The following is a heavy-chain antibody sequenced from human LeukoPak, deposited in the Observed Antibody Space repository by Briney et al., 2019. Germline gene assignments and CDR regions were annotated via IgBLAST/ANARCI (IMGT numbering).Heavy chain of an antibody. J-gene: IGHJ4*02. CDR3: ARHEWDLQRNWGYYFHY. CDR2: IFYSGRT. Sequence: VKPSETLSLTCTVSGGSISSGSYYWAWIRQPPGKGLEWIGSIFYSGRTYYNPSLESRVTISVDTSKNKFSPNLRSVSAADTAVYYCARHEWDLQRNWGYYFHYWGQGNLVTVSS. CDR1: GGSISSGSYY. V-gene: IGHV4-39*01. D-gene: IGHD1-26*01.